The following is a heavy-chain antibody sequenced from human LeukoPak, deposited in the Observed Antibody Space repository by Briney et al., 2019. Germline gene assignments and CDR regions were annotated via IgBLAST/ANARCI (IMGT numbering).Heavy chain of an antibody. D-gene: IGHD6-13*01. CDR3: ARQKGYSSSWRYNWFDP. V-gene: IGHV4-39*01. CDR2: INHSGST. J-gene: IGHJ5*02. Sequence: SETLSLTCTVSGGSISSSSYYWSWIRQPPGKGLEWIGEINHSGSTNYNPSLKSRVTISVDTSKNRFSLKLSSVTAADTAVYYCARQKGYSSSWRYNWFDPWGQGTLVTVSS. CDR1: GGSISSSSYY.